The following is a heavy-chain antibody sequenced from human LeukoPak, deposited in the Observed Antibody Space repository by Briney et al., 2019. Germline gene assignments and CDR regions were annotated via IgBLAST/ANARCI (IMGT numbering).Heavy chain of an antibody. CDR2: IYSGGST. J-gene: IGHJ6*02. CDR1: GFTVSSNY. V-gene: IGHV3-53*01. CDR3: AREYDFWSGYLPIDYYYGMDV. Sequence: PGGSLRLSCAASGFTVSSNYMSWVRQAPGKGLEWVSVIYSGGSTYYADSVKGRFTFSRDNSKNTLYLQMNSLRAEDTAVYYCAREYDFWSGYLPIDYYYGMDVWGQGTTVTASS. D-gene: IGHD3-3*01.